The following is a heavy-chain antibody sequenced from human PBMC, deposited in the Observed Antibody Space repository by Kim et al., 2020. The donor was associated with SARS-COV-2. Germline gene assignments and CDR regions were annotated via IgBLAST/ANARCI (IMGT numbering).Heavy chain of an antibody. CDR1: GFTFSSYA. J-gene: IGHJ3*02. V-gene: IGHV3-23*01. CDR3: AKDNWFERYCSSTSCYAFDI. D-gene: IGHD2-2*01. CDR2: ISGSGGST. Sequence: GGSLRLSCAASGFTFSSYAMSWVRQAPGKGLEWVSAISGSGGSTYYADSVKGRFTISRDNSKNTLYLQMNSLRAEDTAVYYCAKDNWFERYCSSTSCYAFDIWGQGTMVTVSS.